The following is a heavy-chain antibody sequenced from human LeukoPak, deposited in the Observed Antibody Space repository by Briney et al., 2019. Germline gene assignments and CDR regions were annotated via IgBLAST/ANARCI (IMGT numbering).Heavy chain of an antibody. CDR1: GGSISSYY. V-gene: IGHV4-59*01. J-gene: IGHJ5*02. CDR3: ARTGTRGNWFDP. D-gene: IGHD3-10*01. CDR2: IYYSGNT. Sequence: SETLSLTCTVPGGSISSYYWSWIRQPPGKGLEWIGYIYYSGNTNYNPSLKSRVTISVDTSNNQFSLKLSSVTAADTAVYYCARTGTRGNWFDPWGQGTLVTVSS.